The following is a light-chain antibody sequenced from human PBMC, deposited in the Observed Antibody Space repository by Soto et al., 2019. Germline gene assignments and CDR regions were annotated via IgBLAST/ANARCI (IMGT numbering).Light chain of an antibody. J-gene: IGKJ5*01. CDR2: GAS. V-gene: IGKV3-15*01. CDR1: QSVSSN. Sequence: EIVMTQSPATLSVSPGERATLSCRASQSVSSNLAWYQQKPGQAPRLLIYGASTRATGIPARFSGSGSGTEFTLTISSLQSEDFAVYYCQQNGSLPITFGQGTRLEIK. CDR3: QQNGSLPIT.